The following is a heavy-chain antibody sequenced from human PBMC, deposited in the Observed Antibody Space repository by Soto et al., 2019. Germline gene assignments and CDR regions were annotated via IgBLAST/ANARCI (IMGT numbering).Heavy chain of an antibody. Sequence: QMHLVQSGAEVKKPGASVKVSCKGSVYGFTTYGITWVRQAPGQGLEWMAWISAHNGNTNYAQKLQGRVTVTRDTSTSTAYMELRSLRSDDTAVYYCARGRYGDYWGQGALVTVSS. D-gene: IGHD1-1*01. J-gene: IGHJ4*02. CDR2: ISAHNGNT. CDR3: ARGRYGDY. CDR1: VYGFTTYG. V-gene: IGHV1-18*01.